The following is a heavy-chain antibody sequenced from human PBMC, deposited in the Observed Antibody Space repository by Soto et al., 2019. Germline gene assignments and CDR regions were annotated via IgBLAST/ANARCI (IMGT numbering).Heavy chain of an antibody. CDR2: IYPGDSDT. CDR1: GYIFTNYW. J-gene: IGHJ4*02. CDR3: ARYVSVTTSSLDY. Sequence: PGESLKISCKGSGYIFTNYWIGWVRQMPGKGLEWMGIIYPGDSDTRYSPSFQGQVTISADKSINTAYLQWSSLKASDTAMYYCARYVSVTTSSLDYWGQGTLVTVSS. V-gene: IGHV5-51*01. D-gene: IGHD4-17*01.